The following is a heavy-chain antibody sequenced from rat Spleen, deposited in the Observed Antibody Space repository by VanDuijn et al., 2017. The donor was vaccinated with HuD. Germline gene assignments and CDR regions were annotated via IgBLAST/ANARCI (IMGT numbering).Heavy chain of an antibody. CDR3: ARHDYSGDVDCDY. CDR2: IWGNGNT. V-gene: IGHV2-13*01. Sequence: QVQLKESGPGLVQPSQTLSLTCTVSGFSVSSHGVIWVRQPPGKGLEWMGVIWGNGNTNYNSALKSRLSISRDTSKSQVFLKMNSLQPEDTGTYYCARHDYSGDVDCDYWGQGVMVTVSS. J-gene: IGHJ2*01. D-gene: IGHD1-1*01. CDR1: GFSVSSHG.